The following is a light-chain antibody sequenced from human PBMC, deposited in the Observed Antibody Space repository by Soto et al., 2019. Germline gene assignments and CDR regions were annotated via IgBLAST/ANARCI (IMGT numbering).Light chain of an antibody. CDR3: HQYNNWPRT. J-gene: IGKJ1*01. V-gene: IGKV3-15*01. CDR1: QSVSSN. Sequence: EIVMTQSPATLSVSPGERATLSCRASQSVSSNLAWYQQKPGQAPRLLIYGASTRATGIPARFSGSGSGTEFTLTISSLLSEDFAVYYCHQYNNWPRTFGQGTKVEIQ. CDR2: GAS.